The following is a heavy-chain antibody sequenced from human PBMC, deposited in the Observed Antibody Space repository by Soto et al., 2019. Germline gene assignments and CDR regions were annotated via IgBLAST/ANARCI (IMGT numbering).Heavy chain of an antibody. J-gene: IGHJ4*02. CDR1: GFTFSSYA. D-gene: IGHD6-19*01. CDR3: AWRWLAEDY. CDR2: ISYDGSNK. V-gene: IGHV3-30-3*01. Sequence: PGGSLRLSCAASGFTFSSYAMHWVRQAPGKGLEWVAVISYDGSNKYYADSVKGRFTISRDNSKNTLYLQMNSLRAEDTAVYYCAWRWLAEDYWGQGTLVTVSS.